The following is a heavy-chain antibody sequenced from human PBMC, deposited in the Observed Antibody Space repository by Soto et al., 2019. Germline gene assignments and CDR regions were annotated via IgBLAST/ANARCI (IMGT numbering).Heavy chain of an antibody. D-gene: IGHD3-16*01. Sequence: QVQLVQSGAEVKKPGASVKVSCKASGYTFTSYDINWVRQATGQGLEWLGWMNPNSGNTGYAQKFQGRVNMTRNTSIITAYKEMRSLRSEDTAVYYCAREGVRGMDVWGQGTTVTVAS. CDR2: MNPNSGNT. J-gene: IGHJ6*02. CDR1: GYTFTSYD. V-gene: IGHV1-8*01. CDR3: AREGVRGMDV.